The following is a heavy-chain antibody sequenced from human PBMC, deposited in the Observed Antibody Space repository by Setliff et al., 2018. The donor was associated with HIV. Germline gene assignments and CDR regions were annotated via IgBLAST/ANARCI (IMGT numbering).Heavy chain of an antibody. J-gene: IGHJ6*03. Sequence: ASVKVSCKASGYTFSSYDINWVRQATGQGLEWMGWMNPNSGNTGYAQKFQGRVTMTRDTSISTAYMELNNLTFEDTAVYYCARARRDSYDRGRRNHYYIDVWGKGTTVTVSS. CDR2: MNPNSGNT. CDR3: ARARRDSYDRGRRNHYYIDV. CDR1: GYTFSSYD. V-gene: IGHV1-8*02. D-gene: IGHD3-22*01.